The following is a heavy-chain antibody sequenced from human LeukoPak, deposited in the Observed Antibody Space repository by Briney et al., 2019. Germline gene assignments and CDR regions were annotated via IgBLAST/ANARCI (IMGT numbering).Heavy chain of an antibody. J-gene: IGHJ2*01. CDR2: VSSRSSGSTK. V-gene: IGHV3-11*01. Sequence: GGSLRLSCEAKGFIFSDYYMSWIRQAPGKGLEWISYVSSRSSGSTKYYADSVKGRFSISRDNAKNSLYLQMNSLRVEDTAVYYCARIPAWLGAFGYFDLWGRGTLLTVSS. CDR3: ARIPAWLGAFGYFDL. D-gene: IGHD3-10*01. CDR1: GFIFSDYY.